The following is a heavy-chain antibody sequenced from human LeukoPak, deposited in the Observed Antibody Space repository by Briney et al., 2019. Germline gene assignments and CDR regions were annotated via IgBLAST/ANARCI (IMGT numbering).Heavy chain of an antibody. V-gene: IGHV3-7*05. J-gene: IGHJ5*02. CDR3: ARASDPWLQLT. Sequence: GGFLRLSCAASGFTFSNYWMIWVRQAPGKGLEWVGNIKQDGSEKRYADSVRGRFSISRDNAQTSLYLQMNSLRAEDTAVYYCARASDPWLQLTWGQGTPVTVSS. CDR1: GFTFSNYW. CDR2: IKQDGSEK. D-gene: IGHD5-24*01.